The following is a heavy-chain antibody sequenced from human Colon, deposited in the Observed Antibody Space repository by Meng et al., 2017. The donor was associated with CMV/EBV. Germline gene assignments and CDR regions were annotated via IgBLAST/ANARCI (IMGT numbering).Heavy chain of an antibody. CDR2: ISGSNGNT. V-gene: IGHV1-18*01. Sequence: VKVSCKTSGYTFNTYGVTWVRQAPGQGLEWMGWISGSNGNTNYAQKLQGRVTLTTDTSTSTAYMELGGLTSDDTAVYYCARGGGYFSAGSYPAYFDQWGQGTLVTVSS. J-gene: IGHJ4*02. D-gene: IGHD3-10*01. CDR1: GYTFNTYG. CDR3: ARGGGYFSAGSYPAYFDQ.